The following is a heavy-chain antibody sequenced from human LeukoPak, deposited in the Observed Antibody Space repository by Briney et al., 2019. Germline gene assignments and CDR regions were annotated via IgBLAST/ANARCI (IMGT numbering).Heavy chain of an antibody. J-gene: IGHJ4*02. D-gene: IGHD4-17*01. CDR2: ISGSGGST. CDR1: GFTFSSYA. Sequence: PGGSLRLSCAASGFTFSSYAMSWVRQAPGKGLEWVSAISGSGGSTYYADSVKGRFTISRDNYKNTLYLQMNSLRAEDTAVYYCAKDMYSLTTTGTSRYYFDYWGQGTLVTVSS. CDR3: AKDMYSLTTTGTSRYYFDY. V-gene: IGHV3-23*01.